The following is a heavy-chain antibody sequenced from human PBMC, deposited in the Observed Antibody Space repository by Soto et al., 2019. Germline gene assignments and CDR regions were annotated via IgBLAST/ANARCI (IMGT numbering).Heavy chain of an antibody. CDR2: INHSGST. V-gene: IGHV4-34*01. J-gene: IGHJ6*02. CDR1: CGSFIGYY. D-gene: IGHD3-22*01. Sequence: SETLSLTCAFYCGSFIGYYWSWIRQPPGKGLEWIGEINHSGSTNYNPSLKSRVTISVDTSKNQFSLKLSSVTAADTAVYYCARGLRDSSGYYSDGMDVWGQGTTVTVSS. CDR3: ARGLRDSSGYYSDGMDV.